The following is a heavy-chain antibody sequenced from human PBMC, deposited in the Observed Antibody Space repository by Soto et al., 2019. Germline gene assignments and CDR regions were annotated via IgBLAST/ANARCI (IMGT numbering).Heavy chain of an antibody. Sequence: GGSLRLSCAASGFTFSSYWMSWVRQAPGKGLEWVANIKQDGSEKYYVDSVKGRFTISRDNAKNSLYLQMNSLRAEDTAVYYCARFYYDSSGYLPAPYYYYHGMDVWGQGTTVTVYS. CDR3: ARFYYDSSGYLPAPYYYYHGMDV. J-gene: IGHJ6*02. CDR1: GFTFSSYW. D-gene: IGHD3-22*01. V-gene: IGHV3-7*04. CDR2: IKQDGSEK.